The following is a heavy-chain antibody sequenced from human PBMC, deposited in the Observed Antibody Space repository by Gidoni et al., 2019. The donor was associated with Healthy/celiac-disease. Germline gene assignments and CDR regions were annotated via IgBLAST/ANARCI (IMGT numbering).Heavy chain of an antibody. CDR3: ARGTYYPYYYYGMDV. CDR2: MNPNSGNT. V-gene: IGHV1-8*01. Sequence: QVQLVQSGAEVKKPGASVKVSCKASGHPLTRYDITWVRQATGQGLEWMGWMNPNSGNTGYAQKFQVRVTMTRNTSISTAYMELSSLRSEDTAVYYCARGTYYPYYYYGMDVWGQGTTVTVSS. D-gene: IGHD3-10*01. J-gene: IGHJ6*02. CDR1: GHPLTRYD.